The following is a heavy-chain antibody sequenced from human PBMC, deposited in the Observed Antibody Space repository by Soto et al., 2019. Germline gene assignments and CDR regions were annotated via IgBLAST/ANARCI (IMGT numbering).Heavy chain of an antibody. J-gene: IGHJ6*02. CDR1: GFTFSSYA. CDR2: ISYDGSNK. CDR3: AREGHYGMDV. V-gene: IGHV3-30-3*01. Sequence: GESLKISCAASGFTFSSYAMHWVRQAPGKGLEWVAVISYDGSNKYYADSVKGRFTISRDNSKNTLYLQMNSLRAEDTAVYYCAREGHYGMDVWGQGTTVTVSS.